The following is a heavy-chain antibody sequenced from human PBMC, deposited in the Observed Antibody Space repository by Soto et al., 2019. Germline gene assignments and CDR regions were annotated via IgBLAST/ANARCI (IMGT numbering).Heavy chain of an antibody. D-gene: IGHD3-10*01. J-gene: IGHJ6*01. CDR1: GGTFSSYT. V-gene: IGHV1-69*08. CDR2: IIPILGIA. CDR3: ARDRGNRYYYGSGSYYGPGKEDGMDV. Sequence: QVQLVQSGAEVKKPGSSVKVSCKASGGTFSSYTISWVRQAPGQGLEWMGRIIPILGIANYAQKFQGRVTITADKSTSTAYMELSSLRSEDTAVYYCARDRGNRYYYGSGSYYGPGKEDGMDVW.